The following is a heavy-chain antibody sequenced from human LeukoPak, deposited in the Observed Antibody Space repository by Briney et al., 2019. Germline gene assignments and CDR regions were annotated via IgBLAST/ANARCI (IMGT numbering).Heavy chain of an antibody. CDR2: ITSSGTYT. V-gene: IGHV3-21*01. D-gene: IGHD6-6*01. CDR1: GFTFSSYE. CDR3: ARFSSSISLDY. Sequence: GGSLRLSCAASGFTFSSYEMNWVRQAPGKGLEWVSSITSSGTYTFYADSVKGRFTISRDNAKNSLYLQMNSLRAEDTAVYYCARFSSSISLDYWGQGTLVTVSS. J-gene: IGHJ4*02.